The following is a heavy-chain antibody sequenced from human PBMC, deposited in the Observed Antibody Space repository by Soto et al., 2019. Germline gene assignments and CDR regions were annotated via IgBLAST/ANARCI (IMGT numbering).Heavy chain of an antibody. CDR1: GGSFSGYY. CDR3: ASHLYYYGSGRYYFDY. J-gene: IGHJ4*02. V-gene: IGHV4-34*01. CDR2: INHSGST. Sequence: TSETLSLTCAVYGGSFSGYYWSWIRQPPGKGLEWIGEINHSGSTNYNPSLKSRVTISVDTSKNQFSLKLSSVTAADTAVYYCASHLYYYGSGRYYFDYWGQGTLVTVSS. D-gene: IGHD3-10*01.